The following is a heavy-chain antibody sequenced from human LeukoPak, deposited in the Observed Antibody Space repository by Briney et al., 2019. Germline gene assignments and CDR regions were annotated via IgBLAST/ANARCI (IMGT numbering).Heavy chain of an antibody. Sequence: ASVKLSCKASGYTFTSYGMHWVRQAPGQRLEWMGWINADMGNTKYSQKFQAKVTITRNTSASTAYMELSSLRSEDTAVYYCAITYYYGSGSYSPPYYFDYWGQGTLVTVSS. CDR1: GYTFTSYG. V-gene: IGHV1-3*01. CDR3: AITYYYGSGSYSPPYYFDY. CDR2: INADMGNT. J-gene: IGHJ4*02. D-gene: IGHD3-10*01.